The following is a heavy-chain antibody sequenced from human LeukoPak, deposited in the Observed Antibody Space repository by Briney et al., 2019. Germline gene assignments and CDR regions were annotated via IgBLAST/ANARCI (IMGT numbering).Heavy chain of an antibody. J-gene: IGHJ4*02. D-gene: IGHD2-2*01. Sequence: ASVKVSCKASGGTFSSFTITWVRQAPGQGLEWMGGIIPIFDTPTYAQKFQGRVTITADESTSTAYLELSSLRSDDTAVYYCARDRHCSSTSCQKYFDYWGQGTLVTVSS. CDR1: GGTFSSFT. CDR2: IIPIFDTP. CDR3: ARDRHCSSTSCQKYFDY. V-gene: IGHV1-69*13.